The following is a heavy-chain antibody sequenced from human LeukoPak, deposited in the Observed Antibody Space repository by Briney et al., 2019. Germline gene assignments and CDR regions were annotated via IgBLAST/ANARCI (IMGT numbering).Heavy chain of an antibody. D-gene: IGHD1-20*01. CDR3: ARSWDNWNFFDY. CDR2: IYTSGST. J-gene: IGHJ4*02. Sequence: SQTLSLTCTVSGGSISSGSYYWSRIRQPAGKGLEWIGRIYTSGSTNYNPSLKSRVTISVDTSKNQFSLKLSSVTAADTAVYYCARSWDNWNFFDYWGQGTLVTVSS. CDR1: GGSISSGSYY. V-gene: IGHV4-61*02.